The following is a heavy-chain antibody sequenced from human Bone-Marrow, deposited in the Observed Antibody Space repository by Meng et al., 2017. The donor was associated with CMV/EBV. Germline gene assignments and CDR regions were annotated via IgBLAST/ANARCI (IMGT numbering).Heavy chain of an antibody. V-gene: IGHV4-38-2*02. CDR3: ARLGEGPAALHYYYGMDV. Sequence: SETLSLTCTVSGYSISSGYYWGWIRRPPGKGLEWIGSIYYSGSTYYNPSLKSRVTISVDTSKNQFSLKLSSVTAADTAVYYCARLGEGPAALHYYYGMDVWGQGTTVTVSS. CDR2: IYYSGST. D-gene: IGHD2-2*01. J-gene: IGHJ6*02. CDR1: GYSISSGYY.